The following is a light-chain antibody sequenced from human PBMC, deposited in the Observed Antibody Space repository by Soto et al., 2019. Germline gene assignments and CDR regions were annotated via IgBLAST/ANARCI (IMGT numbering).Light chain of an antibody. J-gene: IGKJ3*01. CDR2: GAS. V-gene: IGKV3-15*01. CDR3: QQYNDWPSHIT. Sequence: EIVMTQSPATLSVSPGERATLXCRSSQSLTSNLAWYQQKPGQAPRLLIYGASTRATGVPARFSGSGSGTEFTLTISSLQSEDFAVYYCQQYNDWPSHITFGPGTKVDIK. CDR1: QSLTSN.